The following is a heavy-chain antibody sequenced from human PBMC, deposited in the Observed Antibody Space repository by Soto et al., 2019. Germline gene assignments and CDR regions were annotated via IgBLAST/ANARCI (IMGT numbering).Heavy chain of an antibody. V-gene: IGHV1-69*01. CDR1: GGTFNKYA. Sequence: QVQLVQSGAEVKKPGSSVKVSCKASGGTFNKYAIDWVRQAPGQGLEWMGGIIPLFGTANYAQKFQGRVTITADEATSTAYVELSSLRSEDTAVYYCARQFDYDTSGYYYAYWGQGTLVTVSS. D-gene: IGHD3-22*01. J-gene: IGHJ4*02. CDR3: ARQFDYDTSGYYYAY. CDR2: IIPLFGTA.